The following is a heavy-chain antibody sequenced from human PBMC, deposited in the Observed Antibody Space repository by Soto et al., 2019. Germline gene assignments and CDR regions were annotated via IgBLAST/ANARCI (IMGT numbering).Heavy chain of an antibody. CDR1: GFTVSSKY. J-gene: IGHJ4*02. Sequence: GGSLRLSCAASGFTVSSKYMSWVRQAPGKGLEWVSAISGSGGSTYYADSVKGRFTISRDNSKNTLYLQMNSLGAEDTAVYYCATAYCGGDCQVPNYWGQGALVTVSS. CDR2: ISGSGGST. V-gene: IGHV3-23*01. D-gene: IGHD2-21*01. CDR3: ATAYCGGDCQVPNY.